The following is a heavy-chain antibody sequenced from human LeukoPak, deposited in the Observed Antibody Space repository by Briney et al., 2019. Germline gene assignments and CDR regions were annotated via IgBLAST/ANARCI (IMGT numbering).Heavy chain of an antibody. CDR2: IYYSGST. Sequence: SETLSLTCTVSGGSISSYYWSWIRQPPGKRLEWLGYIYYSGSTNYNPSLKSRFTISVDTSKNQFSLKLSSVTAADTAVYYCARHYGDYVNAKDAFDIWGQGIMVTVSS. V-gene: IGHV4-59*08. CDR3: ARHYGDYVNAKDAFDI. D-gene: IGHD4-17*01. CDR1: GGSISSYY. J-gene: IGHJ3*02.